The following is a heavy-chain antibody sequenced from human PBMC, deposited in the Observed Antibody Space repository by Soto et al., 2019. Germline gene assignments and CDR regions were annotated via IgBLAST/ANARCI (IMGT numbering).Heavy chain of an antibody. D-gene: IGHD6-6*01. J-gene: IGHJ4*02. CDR1: GFTFSSYG. Sequence: GGSLRLSCAASGFTFSSYGMHWVRQAPGKGLEWVAVISYDGSNKYYADSVKGRFTISRDNSKNTLYLQMNSLRAEDTAVYYCAKISYSSSSGVYWGQGTLVTVSS. CDR3: AKISYSSSSGVY. V-gene: IGHV3-30*18. CDR2: ISYDGSNK.